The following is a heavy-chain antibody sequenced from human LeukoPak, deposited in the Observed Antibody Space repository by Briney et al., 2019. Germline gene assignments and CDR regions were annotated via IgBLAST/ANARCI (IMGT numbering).Heavy chain of an antibody. V-gene: IGHV6-1*01. Sequence: SQTLSLTCAISGDSVSSNSAAWNWIRQSPSRGLEWLGRTYYRSKWYNDYAVSVKSRITINPDTSKNQFSLQLNSVTPEDTAVYYCARAPVRDYVWGSYTTNWFDPWGQGTLVTVPS. CDR3: ARAPVRDYVWGSYTTNWFDP. CDR1: GDSVSSNSAA. CDR2: TYYRSKWYN. D-gene: IGHD3-16*01. J-gene: IGHJ5*02.